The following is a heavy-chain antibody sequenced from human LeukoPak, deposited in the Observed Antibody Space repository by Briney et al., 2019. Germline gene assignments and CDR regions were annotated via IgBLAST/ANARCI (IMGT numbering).Heavy chain of an antibody. Sequence: SVKVSCKASGYTFTSYYMHWVRQAPGQGLEWMGGIIPIFGTANYAQKFQGRVTITADESTSTAYMELSSLRSEDTAVYYCARGTEKLDPWGQGTLVTVSS. CDR3: ARGTEKLDP. CDR1: GYTFTSYY. V-gene: IGHV1-69*13. CDR2: IIPIFGTA. D-gene: IGHD1-1*01. J-gene: IGHJ5*02.